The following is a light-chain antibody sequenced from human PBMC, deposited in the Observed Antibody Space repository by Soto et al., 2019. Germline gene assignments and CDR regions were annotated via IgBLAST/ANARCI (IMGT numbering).Light chain of an antibody. CDR3: LQDYYYPLT. CDR1: QSITTW. V-gene: IGKV1-5*03. J-gene: IGKJ4*01. CDR2: KAT. Sequence: DIQMTQSPSTLSGSVGDRVTITCRASQSITTWLAWYQQKPGKAPKLLIYKATNLQSGVPSRFSGSGSGTEFSLTISSLQPEDFATYYCLQDYYYPLTFGGGTKVDIK.